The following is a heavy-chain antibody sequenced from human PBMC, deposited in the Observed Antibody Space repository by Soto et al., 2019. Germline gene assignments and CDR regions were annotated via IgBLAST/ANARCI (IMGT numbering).Heavy chain of an antibody. D-gene: IGHD5-12*01. Sequence: SETLSLTCTVSCGSVSSGSYYWSWIRQPPGKGLEWIGYIYNSGSTNYNPSLKSRVTISVDTSKNHSSLRMSSVTAADTAVYYCARERGRGRDGYNWNWFDPWGQGTLVTVSS. CDR1: CGSVSSGSYY. CDR3: ARERGRGRDGYNWNWFDP. V-gene: IGHV4-61*03. J-gene: IGHJ5*02. CDR2: IYNSGST.